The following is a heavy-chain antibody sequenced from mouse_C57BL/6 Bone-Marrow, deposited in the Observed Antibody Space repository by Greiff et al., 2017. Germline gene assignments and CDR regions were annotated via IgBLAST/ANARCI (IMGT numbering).Heavy chain of an antibody. CDR2: IDPENGDT. V-gene: IGHV14-4*01. CDR1: GFNIKDDY. D-gene: IGHD2-14*01. Sequence: VQLQQSGAELVRPGASVKLSCTASGFNIKDDYMHWVKQRPEQGLEWIGWIDPENGDTEYASKFQGKATITADTSSNTAYLKLSSLTSEDTAVYYCTTVYRGYWGQGTTLTVSS. CDR3: TTVYRGY. J-gene: IGHJ2*01.